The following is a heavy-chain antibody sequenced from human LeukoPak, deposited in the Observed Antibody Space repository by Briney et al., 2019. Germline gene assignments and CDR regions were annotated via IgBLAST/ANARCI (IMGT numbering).Heavy chain of an antibody. D-gene: IGHD3-10*01. V-gene: IGHV6-1*01. CDR1: GDSVSSNSAA. Sequence: SQTLSLTCAISGDSVSSNSAAWNWIRQSPSRGLEWLGRTYYRSKWYNDYAVSVKSRITINPDTSKNQFSLQLNSVTPEDTAVYYCARVHTMVRGVIPYFDYWGQGTLVTVSS. CDR2: TYYRSKWYN. J-gene: IGHJ4*02. CDR3: ARVHTMVRGVIPYFDY.